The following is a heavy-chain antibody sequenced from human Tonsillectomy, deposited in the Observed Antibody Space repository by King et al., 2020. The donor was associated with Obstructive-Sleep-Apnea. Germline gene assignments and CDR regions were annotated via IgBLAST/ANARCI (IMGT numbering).Heavy chain of an antibody. CDR2: ISAYNGKT. D-gene: IGHD5-24*01. CDR3: ARVGGGYNLYFYYGMDV. CDR1: GYTFTNYG. Sequence: QLVQSGAEVKKPGASVKVSCKASGYTFTNYGITWVRQAPGQGPEWMGGISAYNGKTNYAQKLQGRVTMTTDTSTSTASMELRSLRSDDTAVYYCARVGGGYNLYFYYGMDVWGQGTTVTVSS. V-gene: IGHV1-18*01. J-gene: IGHJ6*02.